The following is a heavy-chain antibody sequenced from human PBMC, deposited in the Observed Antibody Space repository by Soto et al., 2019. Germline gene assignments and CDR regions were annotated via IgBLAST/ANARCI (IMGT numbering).Heavy chain of an antibody. CDR1: GFTFSSYA. CDR3: AKKLSGSVVVPAARLIGAFDI. V-gene: IGHV3-23*01. Sequence: GGSLRLSCAASGFTFSSYAMSWVRQAPGKGLEWVSAISGSGGSTYYADSVKGRFTISRDNSKNTLYLQMNSLRAEDTAVYYCAKKLSGSVVVPAARLIGAFDIWGQGTMVTVSS. CDR2: ISGSGGST. J-gene: IGHJ3*02. D-gene: IGHD2-2*01.